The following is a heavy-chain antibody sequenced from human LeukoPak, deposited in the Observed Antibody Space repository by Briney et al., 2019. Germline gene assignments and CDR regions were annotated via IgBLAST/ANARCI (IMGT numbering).Heavy chain of an antibody. J-gene: IGHJ4*02. Sequence: GGSLRLSCEASGFTFTNAWMNWVRQAPGKGLEWVSYISSSGSTIYYADSVKGRFTISRDNAKNSLYLQMKSLRAEDTAVYYCARTIVAVGMDYFDYWGQGTLVTVSS. CDR3: ARTIVAVGMDYFDY. CDR1: GFTFTNAW. CDR2: ISSSGSTI. D-gene: IGHD6-13*01. V-gene: IGHV3-48*04.